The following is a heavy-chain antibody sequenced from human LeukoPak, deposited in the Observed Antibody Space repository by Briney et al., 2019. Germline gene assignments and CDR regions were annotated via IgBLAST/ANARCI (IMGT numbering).Heavy chain of an antibody. CDR1: GHSISSGYY. CDR2: IYSSGST. CDR3: AKSGGYGLIDY. D-gene: IGHD1-26*01. V-gene: IGHV4-38-2*02. Sequence: SETLSLTCTVSGHSISSGYYWGWIRQSPGKGLEWIGNIYSSGSTYYNASLQSRVTISIDTSKNQFSLRLNSVTAADTAMYYCAKSGGYGLIDYWGQGTRVTVSS. J-gene: IGHJ4*02.